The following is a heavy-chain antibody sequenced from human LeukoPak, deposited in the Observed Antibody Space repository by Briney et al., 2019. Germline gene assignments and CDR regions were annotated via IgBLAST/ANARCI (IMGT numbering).Heavy chain of an antibody. J-gene: IGHJ6*03. CDR2: IIPIFGTA. CDR3: AREGASSSDYYYYMDV. Sequence: ASVKVSCKASGGTFSSYAISWVRQAPGQGLEWMGGIIPIFGTANYAQKFQGRVTITTDESTSTAYMELSSLRSGDTAVYYCAREGASSSDYYYYMDVWGKGTTVIVSS. D-gene: IGHD6-6*01. CDR1: GGTFSSYA. V-gene: IGHV1-69*05.